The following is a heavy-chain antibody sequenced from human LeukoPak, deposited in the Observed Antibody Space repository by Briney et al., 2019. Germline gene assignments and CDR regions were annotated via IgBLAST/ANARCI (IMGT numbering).Heavy chain of an antibody. CDR3: ARDLSGSGWPTYYFDY. J-gene: IGHJ4*02. CDR2: ISAYNGNT. V-gene: IGHV1-18*01. CDR1: GYTFTSYG. D-gene: IGHD6-19*01. Sequence: ASVKVSCKASGYTFTSYGISWVRQAPGQGLEWMGWISAYNGNTNYAQKLQGRVTMTTDTSTSTAYMELRSLRSDDTAVYYCARDLSGSGWPTYYFDYWGQGTLVTVSS.